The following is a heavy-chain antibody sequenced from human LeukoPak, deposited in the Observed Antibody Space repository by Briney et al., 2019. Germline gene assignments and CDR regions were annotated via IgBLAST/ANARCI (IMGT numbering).Heavy chain of an antibody. CDR2: ISYDGSNE. V-gene: IGHV3-30*04. CDR3: TTDLYCSGGSCYDY. Sequence: GGSLRLSCAASGFTFSSYVMHWVRQAPGKGLEWVAIISYDGSNEYYADSVKGRFTISRDNSKNTLYLQMNSLRAADTAVYYCTTDLYCSGGSCYDYWGQGTLVTVSS. J-gene: IGHJ4*02. D-gene: IGHD2-15*01. CDR1: GFTFSSYV.